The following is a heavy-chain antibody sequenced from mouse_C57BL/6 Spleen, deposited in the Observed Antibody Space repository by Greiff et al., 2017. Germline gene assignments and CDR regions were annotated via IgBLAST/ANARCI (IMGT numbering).Heavy chain of an antibody. CDR2: IYPSDSET. CDR1: GYTFTSYW. D-gene: IGHD1-1*01. J-gene: IGHJ1*03. Sequence: QVQLKESGAELVRPGSSVKLSCKASGYTFTSYWMDWVKQRPGQGLEWIGNIYPSDSETHYNQKFKDKATLTVDKSSSTAYMQLSSLTSEDSAVYYCASSYYYGSTSYWYFDVWGTGTTVTVSS. V-gene: IGHV1-61*01. CDR3: ASSYYYGSTSYWYFDV.